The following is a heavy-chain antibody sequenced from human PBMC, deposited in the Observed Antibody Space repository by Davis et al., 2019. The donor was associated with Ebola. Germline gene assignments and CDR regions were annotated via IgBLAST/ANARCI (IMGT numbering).Heavy chain of an antibody. Sequence: GESLKIPCAASGFTFDDYGMSWVRQRPGKGVEWVSTINWNGVSTHYADSVKGRFTISRDNSKNTLYLQMDSLIAKDTAMYYCTSLTGSDASDMWGQGTMVTVSS. D-gene: IGHD3-9*01. CDR1: GFTFDDYG. V-gene: IGHV3-20*04. CDR2: INWNGVST. J-gene: IGHJ3*02. CDR3: TSLTGSDASDM.